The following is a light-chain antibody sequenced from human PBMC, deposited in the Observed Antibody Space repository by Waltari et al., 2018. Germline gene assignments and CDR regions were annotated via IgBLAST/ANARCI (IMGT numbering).Light chain of an antibody. CDR3: QQYGSSLPYT. CDR2: GAS. Sequence: EIVLTQSPGTLSLSPGERATLSCRASQSVSSSYLAWYQQKPGQAPRLLSYGASRRATGIPDRFSGSGSETEFTLTISRLEPEDFAVYYCQQYGSSLPYTFGQGTKLEIK. V-gene: IGKV3-20*01. CDR1: QSVSSSY. J-gene: IGKJ2*01.